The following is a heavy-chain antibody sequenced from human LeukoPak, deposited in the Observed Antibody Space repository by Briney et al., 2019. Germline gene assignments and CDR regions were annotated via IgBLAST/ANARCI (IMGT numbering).Heavy chain of an antibody. CDR2: INPSGGST. D-gene: IGHD2-2*01. CDR3: ARDRQDCSSTSCYFPENWFDP. Sequence: ASVKVSCKASGYTFTSYYMHWVRQAPGRGLEWMGIINPSGGSTSYAQKFQGRVTMTRDTSTSTVYMELSSLRSEDTAVYYCARDRQDCSSTSCYFPENWFDPWGQGTLVTVSS. J-gene: IGHJ5*02. CDR1: GYTFTSYY. V-gene: IGHV1-46*01.